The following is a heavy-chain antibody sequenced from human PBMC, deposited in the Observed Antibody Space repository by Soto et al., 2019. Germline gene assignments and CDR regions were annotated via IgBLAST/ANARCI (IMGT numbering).Heavy chain of an antibody. CDR2: IYYSGTT. D-gene: IGHD6-13*01. CDR3: ARGSTGYSSSWYRY. J-gene: IGHJ4*02. CDR1: GGSISSYY. Sequence: QVQLQESGPGLVKPSETLSLTCTVSGGSISSYYWSWIRQPPGKGLEWIGYIYYSGTTNYNPSLKSRVTRSVDTFKGRFSLKLSSVTAADPAVYYCARGSTGYSSSWYRYWGQGTLVTVSS. V-gene: IGHV4-59*08.